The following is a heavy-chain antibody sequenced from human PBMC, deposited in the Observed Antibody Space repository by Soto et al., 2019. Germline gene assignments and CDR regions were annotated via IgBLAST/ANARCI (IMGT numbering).Heavy chain of an antibody. V-gene: IGHV3-9*01. CDR3: AKGISTSGLFRAFDS. CDR2: INWNSGDV. D-gene: IGHD6-19*01. CDR1: GFTFGEYA. Sequence: GGSLRLSCAASGFTFGEYAVHWVRQGPGKGLEWVSGINWNSGDVIYADSVKGRFTISRDNARNSLYLQLNSLRSEDTAFYYCAKGISTSGLFRAFDSWGQGTLVTVSS. J-gene: IGHJ4*02.